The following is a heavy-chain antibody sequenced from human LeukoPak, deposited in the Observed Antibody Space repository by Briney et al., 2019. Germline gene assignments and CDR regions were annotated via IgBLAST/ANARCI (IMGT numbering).Heavy chain of an antibody. V-gene: IGHV4-4*02. CDR1: GDSINSLDL. D-gene: IGHD3-22*01. CDR2: MYLSGTT. Sequence: SGTLSLTCTVSGDSINSLDLWSWVRQPPGKGLEWIGEMYLSGTTHSNPSVKSRVPISIDKSKNQFFLNLSSVTAADTAVYYCAGLVGRYSSGLYYYYFDYWGQGTLVTVSS. J-gene: IGHJ4*02. CDR3: AGLVGRYSSGLYYYYFDY.